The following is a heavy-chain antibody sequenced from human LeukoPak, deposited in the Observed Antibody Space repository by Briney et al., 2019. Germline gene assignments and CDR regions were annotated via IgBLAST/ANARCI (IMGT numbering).Heavy chain of an antibody. J-gene: IGHJ4*02. CDR3: ARVTTGGYYNC. CDR1: GGSISSGTYY. D-gene: IGHD3-22*01. Sequence: SETLSLTCTVSGGSISSGTYYWTWIRQPAGKGLEWIGRIYTTGSTNYNPSLKSRVTMSTDTSKNQSSLKLSSVTAADTAVYYCARVTTGGYYNCWGQGTLVTVSS. V-gene: IGHV4-61*02. CDR2: IYTTGST.